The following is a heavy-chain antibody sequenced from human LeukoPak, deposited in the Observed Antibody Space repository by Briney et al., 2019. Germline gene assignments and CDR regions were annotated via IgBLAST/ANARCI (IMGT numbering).Heavy chain of an antibody. D-gene: IGHD2-15*01. CDR2: IIPIFGTA. V-gene: IGHV1-69*01. J-gene: IGHJ4*02. CDR1: GGTFSSYA. Sequence: ASVKVSCKASGGTFSSYAISWVRQAPGQGLEWMGGIIPIFGTANYAQKFQGRVTITADESTSTAYMELSSLRSDDTAVYYCAREPYCSGGSCSSAPLDYWGQGTLVTVSS. CDR3: AREPYCSGGSCSSAPLDY.